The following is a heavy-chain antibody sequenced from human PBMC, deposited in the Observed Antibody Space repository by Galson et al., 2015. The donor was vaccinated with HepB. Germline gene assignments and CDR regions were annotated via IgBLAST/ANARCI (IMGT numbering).Heavy chain of an antibody. V-gene: IGHV3-48*01. CDR1: GFTFSSYS. CDR3: ARDWFVRRGYFDY. D-gene: IGHD3-10*01. Sequence: SLRLSCAASGFTFSSYSMNWVRQAPGKGLEWVSYISSSSSTIYYADSVKGRFTISRDNAKNSLYLQMNSLRAEDTAVYYCARDWFVRRGYFDYWGQGTLVTVSS. CDR2: ISSSSSTI. J-gene: IGHJ4*02.